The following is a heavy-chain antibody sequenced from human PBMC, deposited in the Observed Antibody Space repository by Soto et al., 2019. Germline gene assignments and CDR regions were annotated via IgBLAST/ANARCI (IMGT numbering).Heavy chain of an antibody. CDR3: ARGGGATFTHYYYYMDV. D-gene: IGHD1-26*01. Sequence: QVQLVQSGAEVKKPGASVKVSCEASGYTFSTYEMHWVRQAPGQRPEWMGWINGGNGKSKYSETLQGRVTFTRDTSASKAYMELTSLRSEDTAVYSCARGGGATFTHYYYYMDVWGTGTTVTVSS. CDR2: INGGNGKS. J-gene: IGHJ6*03. V-gene: IGHV1-3*01. CDR1: GYTFSTYE.